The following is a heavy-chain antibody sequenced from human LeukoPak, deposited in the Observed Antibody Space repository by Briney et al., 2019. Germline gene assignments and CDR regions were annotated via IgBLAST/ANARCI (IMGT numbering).Heavy chain of an antibody. Sequence: GASVKVSCKASGCTFTGYYMHWVRQAPGQGLEWMGWINPNSGGTNYAQKFQGRVTMTRDTSISTAYMELSRLRSDDTAVYYCARADSGYVRPFDYWGQGTLVTVSS. CDR3: ARADSGYVRPFDY. D-gene: IGHD5-12*01. J-gene: IGHJ4*02. CDR1: GCTFTGYY. CDR2: INPNSGGT. V-gene: IGHV1-2*02.